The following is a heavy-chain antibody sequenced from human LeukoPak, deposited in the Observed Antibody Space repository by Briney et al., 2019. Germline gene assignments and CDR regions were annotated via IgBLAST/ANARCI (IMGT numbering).Heavy chain of an antibody. V-gene: IGHV1-2*02. D-gene: IGHD6-19*01. CDR2: IHPNSGNT. J-gene: IGHJ4*02. Sequence: ASVKVSCKASGYTFIDYYIHWVRQAPGQGLECMGWIHPNSGNTNYAQQFQGRVTMTRDTSISTAYMELSRLRSDDTAVYYCARLPAGVAGTVDYWGQGTLVTVSS. CDR1: GYTFIDYY. CDR3: ARLPAGVAGTVDY.